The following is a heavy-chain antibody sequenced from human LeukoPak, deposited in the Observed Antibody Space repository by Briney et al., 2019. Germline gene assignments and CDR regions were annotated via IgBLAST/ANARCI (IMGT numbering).Heavy chain of an antibody. CDR1: GFTVSTFA. V-gene: IGHV3-23*01. J-gene: IGHJ4*02. CDR3: AKRPDCSTTNCFRFEY. D-gene: IGHD2-2*01. CDR2: ISGDGGGT. Sequence: GGSLRLSCAASGFTVSTFAMSWGRQAPGQGLEWVSSISGDGGGTYYAESVKGRFTISRDNSKTMLYLKMTSLRAEDTAVYYCAKRPDCSTTNCFRFEYWGQGTLVTVSS.